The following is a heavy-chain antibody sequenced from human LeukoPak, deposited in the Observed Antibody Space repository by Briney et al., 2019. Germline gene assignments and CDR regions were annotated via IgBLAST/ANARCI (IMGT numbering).Heavy chain of an antibody. CDR2: ISPTTAYI. V-gene: IGHV3-21*01. D-gene: IGHD3-10*01. J-gene: IGHJ4*02. CDR3: VSSLHGFSYGPGY. Sequence: GGSLRLSCATSGFNFSAYTMNWVRQAPGKGLDWVSPISPTTAYIHYADSMKGRFTISRDNARRSLYLQMNSLRVEDTAMYYCVSSLHGFSYGPGYWGQGTLVIVSS. CDR1: GFNFSAYT.